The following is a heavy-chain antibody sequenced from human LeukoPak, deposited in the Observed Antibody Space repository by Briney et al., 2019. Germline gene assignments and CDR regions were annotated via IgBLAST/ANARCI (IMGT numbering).Heavy chain of an antibody. D-gene: IGHD3-3*01. Sequence: PGGSLRLSCAASGFTFSSYAVSWVRQAPGKGLEWVSAITGSGLSPYLADSVKDRFTISRDNSKNTLYLQMNGLRAEDTAIYYCAKETTISGVVTAFDYWGQGTLVSVSS. J-gene: IGHJ4*02. V-gene: IGHV3-23*01. CDR2: ITGSGLSP. CDR1: GFTFSSYA. CDR3: AKETTISGVVTAFDY.